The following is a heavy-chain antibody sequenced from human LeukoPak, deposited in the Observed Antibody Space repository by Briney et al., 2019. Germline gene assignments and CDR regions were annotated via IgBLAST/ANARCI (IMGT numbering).Heavy chain of an antibody. CDR2: INAGNGNT. Sequence: GASVKVSCKASGYTFTSYAMHWVRQAPGQRLEWMGWINAGNGNTKYSQEFQGRVTMTRNTSISTAYMELSSLRSEDTAVYYCARGEYYYDSSGYSQLDYWGQGTLVTVSS. V-gene: IGHV1-3*03. D-gene: IGHD3-22*01. J-gene: IGHJ4*02. CDR3: ARGEYYYDSSGYSQLDY. CDR1: GYTFTSYA.